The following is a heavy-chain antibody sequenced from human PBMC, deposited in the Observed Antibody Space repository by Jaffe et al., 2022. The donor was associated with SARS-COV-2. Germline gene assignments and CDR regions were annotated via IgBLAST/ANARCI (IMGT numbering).Heavy chain of an antibody. CDR3: ANLFGWNYYYYYYMDV. Sequence: EVQLVESGGGLVQPGGSLRLSCAASGFTFSSYAMSWVRQAPGKGLEWVSAISGSGGSTYYADSVKGRFTISRDNSKNTLYLQMNSLRAEDTAVYYCANLFGWNYYYYYYMDVWGKGTTVTVSS. J-gene: IGHJ6*03. D-gene: IGHD1-1*01. V-gene: IGHV3-23*04. CDR1: GFTFSSYA. CDR2: ISGSGGST.